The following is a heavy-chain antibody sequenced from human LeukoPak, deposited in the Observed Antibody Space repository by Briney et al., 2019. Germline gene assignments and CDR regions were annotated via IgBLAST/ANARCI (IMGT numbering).Heavy chain of an antibody. Sequence: PSETLSLTCAVYGGSFSGYNWSWIRQPPGKGRGWFGEINHSGSTNYNPSLKSRVTISVDTSKNQFSLKLSSVTAADTAVYYCASPGRYCSGGSCDYDAFDIWGQGTMVTVSS. CDR1: GGSFSGYN. CDR3: ASPGRYCSGGSCDYDAFDI. J-gene: IGHJ3*02. CDR2: INHSGST. D-gene: IGHD2-15*01. V-gene: IGHV4-34*01.